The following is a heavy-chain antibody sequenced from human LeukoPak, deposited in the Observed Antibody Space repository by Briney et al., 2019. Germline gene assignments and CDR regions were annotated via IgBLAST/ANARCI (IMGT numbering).Heavy chain of an antibody. CDR1: GGSISSSSYY. CDR2: IYYSGST. V-gene: IGHV4-39*01. J-gene: IGHJ6*02. Sequence: SETLSLTCTVSGGSISSSSYYWGWIRQPPGKGLEWIGSIYYSGSTYYNPSLRSRVTLSVDTSKKQFSLKLTSVTAADTAVYYCARRAMVRGVKSYYYGMDVWGQGTTVTVSS. D-gene: IGHD3-10*01. CDR3: ARRAMVRGVKSYYYGMDV.